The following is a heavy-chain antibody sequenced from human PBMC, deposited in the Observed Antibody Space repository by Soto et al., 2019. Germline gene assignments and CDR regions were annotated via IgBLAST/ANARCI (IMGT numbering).Heavy chain of an antibody. CDR2: INHSGST. Sequence: SETLSLTCAVYGGSFSGYYWSWIRQPPGKGLEWIGEINHSGSTNYNPSLKSRVTISVDTSKNQFSLKLSSVTAADTAVYYCARGIRHYFDYWGQGTLVTVS. CDR3: ARGIRHYFDY. V-gene: IGHV4-34*01. D-gene: IGHD3-10*01. CDR1: GGSFSGYY. J-gene: IGHJ4*02.